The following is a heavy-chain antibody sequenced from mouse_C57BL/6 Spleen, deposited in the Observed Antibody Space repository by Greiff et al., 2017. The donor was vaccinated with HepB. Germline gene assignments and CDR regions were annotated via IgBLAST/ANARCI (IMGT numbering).Heavy chain of an antibody. Sequence: QVQLKQSGTELVKPGASVKLSCKASGYTFTSYWMHWVKQRPGQGLEWIGNINPSNGGTNYNEKFKSKATLTVDKSSSTAYMQLSSLTSEDSAVYYCARSGYYGSSYNWYFDVWGTGTTVTVSS. CDR2: INPSNGGT. V-gene: IGHV1-53*01. J-gene: IGHJ1*03. CDR1: GYTFTSYW. CDR3: ARSGYYGSSYNWYFDV. D-gene: IGHD1-1*01.